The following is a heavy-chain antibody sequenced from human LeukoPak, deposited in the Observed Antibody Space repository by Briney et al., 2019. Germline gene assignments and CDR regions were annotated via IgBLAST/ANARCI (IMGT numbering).Heavy chain of an antibody. CDR3: ATLRGSSSAVFDY. Sequence: SETLSLTCTVASGSISSDYWGWIRQHLGKGLEWIGYIHYSGATNYSPSLNSRVTISADTSKNQFSLNLRSVTAADTAVYYCATLRGSSSAVFDYWGQGTLVTVSS. D-gene: IGHD2-2*01. CDR1: SGSISSDY. CDR2: IHYSGAT. V-gene: IGHV4-59*08. J-gene: IGHJ4*02.